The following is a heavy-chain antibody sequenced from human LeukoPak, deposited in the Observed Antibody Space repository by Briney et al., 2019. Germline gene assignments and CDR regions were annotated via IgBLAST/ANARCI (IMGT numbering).Heavy chain of an antibody. V-gene: IGHV4-59*01. CDR3: ARAVFGELPFDY. J-gene: IGHJ4*02. Sequence: SETLSLTCTVSGGSISSYYWSWIRQPPGKGLEWIGYIYYSGSTNYNPSLKSRVTISVDTSKNQFSLKLSSVTAADTAVYYCARAVFGELPFDYWGQGTQVTVSS. D-gene: IGHD3-10*02. CDR2: IYYSGST. CDR1: GGSISSYY.